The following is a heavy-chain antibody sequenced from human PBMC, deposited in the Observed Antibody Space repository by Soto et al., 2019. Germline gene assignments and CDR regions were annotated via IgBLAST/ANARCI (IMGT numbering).Heavy chain of an antibody. J-gene: IGHJ4*02. CDR3: AKGRKQGSGWYLDD. V-gene: IGHV3-33*06. Sequence: VQLVESGGDLVQPGRSLRLSCAASGFTFSTYPMHWVRQAPGKGLEWVAVIWYDGSNRDYADSVKGQFTISRDNSKNTLYLQMHSLGAEDTAVYYCAKGRKQGSGWYLDDWGQGTLVAVSS. D-gene: IGHD6-19*01. CDR1: GFTFSTYP. CDR2: IWYDGSNR.